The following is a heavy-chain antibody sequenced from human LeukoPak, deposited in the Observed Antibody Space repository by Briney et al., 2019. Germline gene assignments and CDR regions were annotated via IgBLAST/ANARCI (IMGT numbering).Heavy chain of an antibody. CDR3: ARDRADCSSTSCYGYYYYYGMDV. Sequence: KPSQTLSLTCTVSGGSISSGGYYWSWIRQHPGKCLEWIGYICDSGSTYYNPSLKSRVTISVDTSKNQFSLKLSSVTAADTAVYYCARDRADCSSTSCYGYYYYYGMDVWGQGTTVAVSS. CDR1: GGSISSGGYY. D-gene: IGHD2-2*01. CDR2: ICDSGST. V-gene: IGHV4-31*03. J-gene: IGHJ6*02.